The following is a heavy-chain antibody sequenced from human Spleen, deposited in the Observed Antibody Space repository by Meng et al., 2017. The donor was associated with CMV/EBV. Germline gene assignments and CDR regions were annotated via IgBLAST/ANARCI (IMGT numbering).Heavy chain of an antibody. V-gene: IGHV4-59*01. Sequence: SQTLSLTCGVYGGSLSDSYWSWIRQPPGKGLEWIGYIYYSRSTNYNPSFESRVTISVDTSKNQVSLKLTSVTAADTAVYYCASVPLGVPTMKHWGHGTLVTVSS. CDR2: IYYSRST. D-gene: IGHD4/OR15-4a*01. J-gene: IGHJ4*01. CDR1: GGSLSDSY. CDR3: ASVPLGVPTMKH.